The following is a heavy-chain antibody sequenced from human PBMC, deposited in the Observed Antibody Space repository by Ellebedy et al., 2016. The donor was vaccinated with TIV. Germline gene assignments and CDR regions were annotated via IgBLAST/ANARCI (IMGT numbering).Heavy chain of an antibody. J-gene: IGHJ1*01. V-gene: IGHV3-30*18. CDR3: AKGGMNYDILTGYYPEYFQH. CDR1: GFIFSSYG. Sequence: GGSLRLXXAASGFIFSSYGMHWVRQAPGKGLEWVAVISYDGSNKYYADSVKGRFTISRDNSKNTLYLQMNSLRAEDTAVYYCAKGGMNYDILTGYYPEYFQHWGQGTLVTVSS. CDR2: ISYDGSNK. D-gene: IGHD3-9*01.